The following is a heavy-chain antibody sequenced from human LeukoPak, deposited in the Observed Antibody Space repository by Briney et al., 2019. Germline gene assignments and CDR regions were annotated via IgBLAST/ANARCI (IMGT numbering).Heavy chain of an antibody. CDR1: GCTLTELS. CDR2: FDPEDGET. Sequence: ASVKVSCKVSGCTLTELSMHWVRQAPGKGLEWMGGFDPEDGETIYAQKFQGRVTMTEDTSTDTAYMELSSLRSEDTAVYYCATDLISPVAGASHVLGYWGQGTLVTVSS. D-gene: IGHD4-23*01. J-gene: IGHJ4*02. V-gene: IGHV1-24*01. CDR3: ATDLISPVAGASHVLGY.